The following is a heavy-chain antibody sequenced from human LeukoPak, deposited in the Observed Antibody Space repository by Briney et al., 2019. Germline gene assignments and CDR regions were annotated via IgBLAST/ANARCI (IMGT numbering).Heavy chain of an antibody. CDR3: ARVCPLDFWSGYYLPLAFGWFDP. D-gene: IGHD3-3*01. V-gene: IGHV4-31*03. Sequence: SETLSLTCTVSGGSISSGGYYWSWIRQHPGKGLEWIGYIYYSGSTYYNPSLKSRVTISVDTSKNQFSLKLSSVTAADTAVYYCARVCPLDFWSGYYLPLAFGWFDPWGQGTLVTVSS. CDR1: GGSISSGGYY. CDR2: IYYSGST. J-gene: IGHJ5*02.